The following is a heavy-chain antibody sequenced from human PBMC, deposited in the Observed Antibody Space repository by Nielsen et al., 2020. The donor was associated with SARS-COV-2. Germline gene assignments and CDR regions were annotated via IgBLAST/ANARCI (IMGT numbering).Heavy chain of an antibody. V-gene: IGHV1-69*01. Sequence: WARQAPGQGLEWMGGIIPIFGTANYAQKFQGRVTITADESTSTAYMELSSLRSEDTAVYYCASITMVRGVIRRGYFDYWGQGTLVTVSS. J-gene: IGHJ4*02. D-gene: IGHD3-10*01. CDR3: ASITMVRGVIRRGYFDY. CDR2: IIPIFGTA.